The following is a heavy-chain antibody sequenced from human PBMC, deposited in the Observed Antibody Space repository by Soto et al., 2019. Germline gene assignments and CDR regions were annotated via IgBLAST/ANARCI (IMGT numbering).Heavy chain of an antibody. V-gene: IGHV3-23*01. CDR1: GFTFSGYA. J-gene: IGHJ4*02. D-gene: IGHD3-3*02. CDR2: MRGRDGSR. CDR3: GNPPYIFGGVITVALDY. Sequence: GGSLRLSCADIGFTFSGYALSGVLRAPVKGQGWLSAMRGRDGSRYYGHAAKGGVTNSRDKAKSTLYLQMNRLRAQHTVTYDCGNPPYIFGGVITVALDYWGQGALVTVSS.